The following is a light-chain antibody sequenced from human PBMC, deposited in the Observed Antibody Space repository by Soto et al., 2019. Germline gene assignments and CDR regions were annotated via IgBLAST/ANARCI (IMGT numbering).Light chain of an antibody. CDR2: GAS. CDR3: QQYGSSPVT. Sequence: EIVLTQSPGTLSLSPGERATLSCRASQRVSSSYLAWYPQKPGQAPRLLIYGASSRATGIPDRFSGSGSGTDFTITISRLEPEDFAVYYCQQYGSSPVTFGQGTKVEIK. V-gene: IGKV3-20*01. J-gene: IGKJ1*01. CDR1: QRVSSSY.